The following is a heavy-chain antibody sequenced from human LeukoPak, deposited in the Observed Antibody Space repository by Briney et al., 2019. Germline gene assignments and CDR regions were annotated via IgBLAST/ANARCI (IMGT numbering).Heavy chain of an antibody. V-gene: IGHV5-51*01. J-gene: IGHJ5*02. D-gene: IGHD2-21*01. Sequence: GESLKISCKGSGYSFTRYWIGWVRQMPGKGLEWMGIIYPGDSDTRYSPSFQGQVTISADKSISTAYLQWSSLKASDTAMYYCARRGRGLPRHNWFDPWGQGTLVTVSS. CDR3: ARRGRGLPRHNWFDP. CDR1: GYSFTRYW. CDR2: IYPGDSDT.